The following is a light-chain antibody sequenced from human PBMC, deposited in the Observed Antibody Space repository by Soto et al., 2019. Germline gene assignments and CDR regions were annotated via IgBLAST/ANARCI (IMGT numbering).Light chain of an antibody. J-gene: IGKJ2*01. CDR2: GAS. V-gene: IGKV3-20*01. CDR1: QSVSSGY. CDR3: QQYGNSPHT. Sequence: EIVLTQYPGTLSLSPGEIATLSCRASQSVSSGYLAWYQQIPGQAPRLLIYGASSRATGIPGRFSGSGSGTDFTLTIVRLEPEDFAMYYCQQYGNSPHTFGQGTKLEIK.